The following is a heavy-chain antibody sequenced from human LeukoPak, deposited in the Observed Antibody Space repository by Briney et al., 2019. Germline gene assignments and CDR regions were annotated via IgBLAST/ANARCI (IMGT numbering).Heavy chain of an antibody. V-gene: IGHV3-30*02. CDR3: AKENSAAPSLY. CDR2: IRYDGTNK. Sequence: GRSLRLSCAASRFSFSSCGMHWVRQAPGKGLEWVAFIRYDGTNKYYADSVKGRFTISRDNSKNTLYLQMNSLRAKDTAVYYCAKENSAAPSLYWGQGTLVTVSS. D-gene: IGHD2-2*01. CDR1: RFSFSSCG. J-gene: IGHJ4*02.